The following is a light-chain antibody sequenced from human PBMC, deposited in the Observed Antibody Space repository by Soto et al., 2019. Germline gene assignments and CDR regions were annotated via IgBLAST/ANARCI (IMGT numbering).Light chain of an antibody. V-gene: IGKV4-1*01. Sequence: DTVMTQSPDSLAVSLGERATINCKSSQSVFHSANNMNYLAWYQQKPGQSPKLLISWASIRDSGVPDRFSGSGSGTDFTLTINSLQAEDAAVYCCQQFYNTPPYTFGQGTRLEIK. CDR1: QSVFHSANNMNY. J-gene: IGKJ2*01. CDR2: WAS. CDR3: QQFYNTPPYT.